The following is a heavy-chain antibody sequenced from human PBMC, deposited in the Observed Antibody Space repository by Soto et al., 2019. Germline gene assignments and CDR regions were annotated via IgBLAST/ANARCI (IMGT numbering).Heavy chain of an antibody. CDR1: GFTVTNKY. CDR2: IYSGGST. Sequence: VQLVESGGGLIQPGGSLRLSCAASGFTVTNKYMTWVRQAPGKGLEWVSVIYSGGSTSYADSVKGRFTISRDNSKNILYLQMHSLRAEDTAVYYCARVDYGDYGWYFDLWGRGTLVTVSS. CDR3: ARVDYGDYGWYFDL. D-gene: IGHD4-17*01. J-gene: IGHJ2*01. V-gene: IGHV3-53*01.